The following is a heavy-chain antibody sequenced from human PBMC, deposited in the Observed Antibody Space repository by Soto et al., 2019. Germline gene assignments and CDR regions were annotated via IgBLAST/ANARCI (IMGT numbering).Heavy chain of an antibody. CDR1: GFTFSDYY. CDR2: ISSSGSTI. CDR3: ARDERNEENDFWSGPLLSPTGDV. Sequence: GGSLRLSCAASGFTFSDYYMSWIRQAPGKGLEWVSYISSSGSTIYYADSVKGRFTISRDNAKNSLYLQMNSLRAEETAVYYCARDERNEENDFWSGPLLSPTGDVWGKGTTVTVSS. D-gene: IGHD3-3*01. J-gene: IGHJ6*04. V-gene: IGHV3-11*01.